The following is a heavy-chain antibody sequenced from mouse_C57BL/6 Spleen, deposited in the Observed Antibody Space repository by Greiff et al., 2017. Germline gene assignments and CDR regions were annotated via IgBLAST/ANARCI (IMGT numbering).Heavy chain of an antibody. CDR2: IDPSDSYT. CDR1: GYTFTSYW. D-gene: IGHD1-1*02. CDR3: ARRYYGVYFDY. J-gene: IGHJ2*01. V-gene: IGHV1-69*01. Sequence: VQLQQPGAELVMPGASVKLSCKASGYTFTSYWMHWVKQRPGQGLEWIGEIDPSDSYTNYNQKFKGKSTLTVDKSSSTAYMQLSSLTSEDSAVYYCARRYYGVYFDYWGQGTTLTVSS.